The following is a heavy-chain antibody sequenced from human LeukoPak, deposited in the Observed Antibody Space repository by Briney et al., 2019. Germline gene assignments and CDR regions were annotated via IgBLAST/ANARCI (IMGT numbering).Heavy chain of an antibody. D-gene: IGHD5-18*01. J-gene: IGHJ6*02. Sequence: PGGSLRLSCAASGFTFSDYYMSWIRQAPGKGLEWVSYISSSGSTIYYADSVKGRFTISRDNAKNSLYLQMNSLRAEDTAVYYCASNADTVGNYYYGMDVWGQGTTVTVSS. CDR1: GFTFSDYY. CDR3: ASNADTVGNYYYGMDV. V-gene: IGHV3-11*01. CDR2: ISSSGSTI.